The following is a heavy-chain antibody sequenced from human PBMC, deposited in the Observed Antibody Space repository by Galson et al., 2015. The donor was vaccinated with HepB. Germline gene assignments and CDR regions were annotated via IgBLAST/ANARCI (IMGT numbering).Heavy chain of an antibody. V-gene: IGHV3-15*01. Sequence: SLRLSCAVSGFNFNNAWMNWIRQAPGKGLEWVGRIKLTGDGGATDYAAPVQGRFIVSRDDAKNTLYLQMKSLKTEDTAVYYCTTELPLIGGFDYWGQGALVTVSS. D-gene: IGHD3-22*01. CDR2: IKLTGDGGAT. CDR3: TTELPLIGGFDY. CDR1: GFNFNNAW. J-gene: IGHJ4*02.